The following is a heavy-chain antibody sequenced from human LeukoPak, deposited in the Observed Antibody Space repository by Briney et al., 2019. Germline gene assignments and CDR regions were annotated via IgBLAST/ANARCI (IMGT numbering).Heavy chain of an antibody. CDR3: ASLRRYYGSGSYYNPFLFD. CDR1: GYTFTGYY. J-gene: IGHJ4*02. D-gene: IGHD3-10*01. CDR2: INPNSGGT. Sequence: ASMKVSCKASGYTFTGYYMHWVRQAPGQGLEWMGWINPNSGGTNYAQKFQGRVTMTRDTSISTAYMELSRLRSDDTAVYYCASLRRYYGSGSYYNPFLFDWGQGTLVTVSS. V-gene: IGHV1-2*02.